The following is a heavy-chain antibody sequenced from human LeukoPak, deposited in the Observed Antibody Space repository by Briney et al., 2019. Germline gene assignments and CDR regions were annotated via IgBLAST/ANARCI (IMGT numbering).Heavy chain of an antibody. CDR3: ARVSWAGPYCSSTSCPGGAFDI. CDR1: GFTFSSYA. D-gene: IGHD2-2*01. Sequence: PGRSLRLSCAASGFTFSSYAMHWVRQAPGKGLEWVAVISYDGSNKYYADSVKGRFTISRDNSKNTLYLQMNSLRAEDTAMYYCARVSWAGPYCSSTSCPGGAFDIWGQGTMVTVSS. CDR2: ISYDGSNK. J-gene: IGHJ3*02. V-gene: IGHV3-30-3*01.